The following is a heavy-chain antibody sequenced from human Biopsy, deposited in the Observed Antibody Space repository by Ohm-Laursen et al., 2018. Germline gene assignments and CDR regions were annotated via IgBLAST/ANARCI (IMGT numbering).Heavy chain of an antibody. CDR1: GGTFTNHA. J-gene: IGHJ2*01. D-gene: IGHD3-22*01. CDR2: STPLFNTA. V-gene: IGHV1-69*06. Sequence: GASVKVSCNASGGTFTNHAVGWVRQAPGQGLEWVGSSTPLFNTANYADKFQGRVTLTADKSTTTAYMELSSLRSEDTAIYYCARFPLGAYDDSGSYRAVEHWYFDLWGRGTLVTVSS. CDR3: ARFPLGAYDDSGSYRAVEHWYFDL.